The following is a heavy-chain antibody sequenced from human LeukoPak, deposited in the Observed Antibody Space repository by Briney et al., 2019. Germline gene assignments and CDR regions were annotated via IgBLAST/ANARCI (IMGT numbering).Heavy chain of an antibody. CDR2: ISHNGSSK. J-gene: IGHJ4*02. V-gene: IGHV3-30*18. D-gene: IGHD6-13*01. CDR3: AKDQDVPAAGTWGSIDS. Sequence: PGRSLRLSCAASGFTFSDYGMHWVRQAPGKGLEWVDVISHNGSSKYYTDSVKGRFIISRDNSKNTLYLQMNSLRAEDTAVYFCAKDQDVPAAGTWGSIDSWGQGTLVTVSS. CDR1: GFTFSDYG.